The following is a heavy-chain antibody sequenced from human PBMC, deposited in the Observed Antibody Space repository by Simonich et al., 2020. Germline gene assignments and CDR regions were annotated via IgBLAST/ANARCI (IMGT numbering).Heavy chain of an antibody. CDR1: GYSFTSYW. D-gene: IGHD5-12*01. J-gene: IGHJ4*02. Sequence: EVQLVQSVAEVKKPGASLKISCKGSGYSFTSYWIGWVRQMPGKGLQWMVINYPGNTDTKYSPALQGHVPISADKSISTASLQWSSLKASDTAMYYCVRPDSGYDYFDYWGQGTLVTVSS. V-gene: IGHV5-51*03. CDR2: NYPGNTDT. CDR3: VRPDSGYDYFDY.